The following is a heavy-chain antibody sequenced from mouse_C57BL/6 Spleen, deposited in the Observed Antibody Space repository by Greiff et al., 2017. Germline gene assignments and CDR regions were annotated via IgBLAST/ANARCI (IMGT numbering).Heavy chain of an antibody. Sequence: QVQLQQSGPGLVQPSQSLSITCTVSGFSLTSYGVHWVRQSPGKGLEWLGVIWRGGSTDYNAAFMSRLSITKDNSKSQVFFKINSLQADDTSIYYCAIYYDYDYWYFGGWGTGTTVTVDS. D-gene: IGHD2-4*01. CDR3: AIYYDYDYWYFGG. J-gene: IGHJ1*03. CDR1: GFSLTSYG. CDR2: IWRGGST. V-gene: IGHV2-5*01.